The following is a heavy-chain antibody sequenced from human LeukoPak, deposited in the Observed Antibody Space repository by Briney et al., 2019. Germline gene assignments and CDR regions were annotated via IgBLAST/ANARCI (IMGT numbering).Heavy chain of an antibody. V-gene: IGHV1-2*02. CDR2: INPNSGGT. CDR3: ARAIYDSSGYYYGS. J-gene: IGHJ5*02. D-gene: IGHD3-22*01. Sequence: ASVKVSCKASGYTFTGYYMHWVRQAPGQGLEWMGWINPNSGGTNYAQKFQGRVTMTRDTSISTAYMELSRLRSDDTPVYYCARAIYDSSGYYYGSWGQGTLVTVSS. CDR1: GYTFTGYY.